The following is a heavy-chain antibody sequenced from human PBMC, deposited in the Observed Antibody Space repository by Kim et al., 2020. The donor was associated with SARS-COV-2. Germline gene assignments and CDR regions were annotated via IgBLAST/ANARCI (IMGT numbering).Heavy chain of an antibody. Sequence: VKGRFTISRDNSKNTLYLQMNSLRAEDTAVYYCARGAYYYDSSGYYPYAYWGQGTLVTVSS. V-gene: IGHV3-30*01. D-gene: IGHD3-22*01. J-gene: IGHJ4*02. CDR3: ARGAYYYDSSGYYPYAY.